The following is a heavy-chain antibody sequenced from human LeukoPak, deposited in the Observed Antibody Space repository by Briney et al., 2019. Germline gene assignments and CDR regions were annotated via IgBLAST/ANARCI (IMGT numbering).Heavy chain of an antibody. CDR2: IYSGGST. Sequence: GGSLRLSCTASGFSVSTNYMSWVRQAPGKGLEWVSIIYSGGSTYYADSVRGRFTISRDNSKNTLYLQMNSLRAEDTAVYYCARDRMVRYAFDIWGQGTLVTVSS. V-gene: IGHV3-53*01. CDR3: ARDRMVRYAFDI. CDR1: GFSVSTNY. D-gene: IGHD3-10*01. J-gene: IGHJ3*02.